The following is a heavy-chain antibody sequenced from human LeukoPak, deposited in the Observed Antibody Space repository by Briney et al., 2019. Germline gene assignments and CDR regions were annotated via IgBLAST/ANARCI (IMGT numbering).Heavy chain of an antibody. CDR2: INPSGGST. CDR3: AREVGPSFYGDYDSY. V-gene: IGHV1-46*01. Sequence: ASVKVSCRASGYTFTSYYMHWVRQAPGQGLEWMGIINPSGGSTSYAQKFQGRVTMTRDTSTSTVYMELSSLRSEDTAVYYCAREVGPSFYGDYDSYWGQGTLVTVSS. J-gene: IGHJ4*02. CDR1: GYTFTSYY. D-gene: IGHD4-17*01.